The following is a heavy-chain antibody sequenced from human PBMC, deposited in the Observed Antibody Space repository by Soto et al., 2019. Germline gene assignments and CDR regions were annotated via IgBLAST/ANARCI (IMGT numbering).Heavy chain of an antibody. Sequence: QVQLVESGGGLVKPGGSLRLSCAASGFTFSDYYMSWIRQAPGKGLEWGSYISSSSSYTNYADSVKGRFTISRDNAKNSLYLQMNSLRAEDTAVYYCASVAAAGTVAEYFQHWGQGTLVTVSS. D-gene: IGHD6-13*01. V-gene: IGHV3-11*06. CDR1: GFTFSDYY. CDR2: ISSSSSYT. J-gene: IGHJ1*01. CDR3: ASVAAAGTVAEYFQH.